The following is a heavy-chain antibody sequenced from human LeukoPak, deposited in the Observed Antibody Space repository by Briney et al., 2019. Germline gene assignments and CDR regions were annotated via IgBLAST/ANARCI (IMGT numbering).Heavy chain of an antibody. CDR1: GGSISSYC. CDR3: AGRYCSGGSCYYYYGMDV. CDR2: IYYSGST. J-gene: IGHJ6*02. D-gene: IGHD2-15*01. V-gene: IGHV4-59*08. Sequence: SETLSLTCTVSGGSISSYCWSWIRQPPGKGLEWIGYIYYSGSTNYNPSLKSRVTISVDASKNQFSLKLSSVTAADTAVYYCAGRYCSGGSCYYYYGMDVWGQGTTVTVSS.